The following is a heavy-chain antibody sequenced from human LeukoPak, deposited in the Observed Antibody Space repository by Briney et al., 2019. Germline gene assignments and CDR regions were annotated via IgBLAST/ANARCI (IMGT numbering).Heavy chain of an antibody. CDR1: GASISSSSFC. V-gene: IGHV4-39*07. CDR2: LYYGGST. J-gene: IGHJ4*02. D-gene: IGHD3-22*01. Sequence: SETLSLTCTVSGASISSSSFCWGWIRQPPGKGLEWIGNLYYGGSTYYDPSLKSRVTISLDSSNNRFSLKLRSVTAADTAMYYCARGYDSSGYNDYSFDYWGQGTLVTVSS. CDR3: ARGYDSSGYNDYSFDY.